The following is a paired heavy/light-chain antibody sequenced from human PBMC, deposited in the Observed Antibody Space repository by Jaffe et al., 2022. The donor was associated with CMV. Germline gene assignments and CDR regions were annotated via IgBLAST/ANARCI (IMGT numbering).Heavy chain of an antibody. CDR1: GFSFRAYA. CDR3: AKADYYDGSGYLSPPGYSSIDS. CDR2: ISGSGDSA. J-gene: IGHJ4*02. Sequence: EAQVLESGGGLVQPGGSLRLSCAASGFSFRAYAMSWVRQAPGKGLECVSGISGSGDSAYYADSVKGRFTVSRDNSKNTVYLQMNRLRADDTAVYYCAKADYYDGSGYLSPPGYSSIDSWGQGTLVTVSS. V-gene: IGHV3-23*01. D-gene: IGHD3-22*01.
Light chain of an antibody. Sequence: DVVMTQSPLSLPVTLGQPASISCSSSQSLVYSDGSTYLSWFQQRPGQSPRRLIYKVSTRDSGVPDRFSGSGSGTDFTLKISRVEAEDVGVYYCMQGTHWPPYTFGQGTKLEIK. CDR2: KVS. V-gene: IGKV2-30*01. CDR3: MQGTHWPPYT. J-gene: IGKJ2*01. CDR1: QSLVYSDGSTY.